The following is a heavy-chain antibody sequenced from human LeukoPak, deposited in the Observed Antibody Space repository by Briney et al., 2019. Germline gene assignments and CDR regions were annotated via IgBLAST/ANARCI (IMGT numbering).Heavy chain of an antibody. CDR2: ISGYNGNT. D-gene: IGHD3-10*01. CDR3: ARVGHTIIRGAMDY. V-gene: IGHV1-18*01. J-gene: IGHJ4*02. Sequence: ASVKVSCKSSGYTFTSYGINWVRQAPGQGLEWMAWISGYNGNTNYAQKFQGRDIMTTDTSTSTAYLELRSLRSDDTALYYCARVGHTIIRGAMDYWGQGTLVTVSS. CDR1: GYTFTSYG.